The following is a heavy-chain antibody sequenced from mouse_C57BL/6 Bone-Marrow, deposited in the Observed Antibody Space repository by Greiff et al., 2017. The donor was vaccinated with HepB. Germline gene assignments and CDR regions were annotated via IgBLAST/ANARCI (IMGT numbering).Heavy chain of an antibody. V-gene: IGHV1-56*01. J-gene: IGHJ3*01. CDR3: ARPYYGSTPFAY. Sequence: QVQLQQSGPELVRPGASVKISCKAPGYTFTSHWMQWVRQRPGQGLEWIGEIFPGSGSTYYNEKFKGKATLTVDTSSSTAYMQRSSLTSEDSAVYFCARPYYGSTPFAYWGQGTLVTVSA. D-gene: IGHD1-1*01. CDR1: GYTFTSHW. CDR2: IFPGSGST.